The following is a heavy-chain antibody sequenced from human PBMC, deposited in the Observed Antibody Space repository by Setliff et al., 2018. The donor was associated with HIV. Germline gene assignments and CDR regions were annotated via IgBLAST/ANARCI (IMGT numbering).Heavy chain of an antibody. CDR2: ISYDGGNK. V-gene: IGHV3-30*04. CDR3: ARGRYNFWSGYARFDY. CDR1: GFTFSSYA. Sequence: GGSLRLSCAASGFTFSSYAMHWVRQAPGKGLEWVAVISYDGGNKYYADSVKGRFTISRDNSKNTLYLQMSSLRAEDTAVYYCARGRYNFWSGYARFDYRGQGTLVTVSS. D-gene: IGHD3-3*01. J-gene: IGHJ4*02.